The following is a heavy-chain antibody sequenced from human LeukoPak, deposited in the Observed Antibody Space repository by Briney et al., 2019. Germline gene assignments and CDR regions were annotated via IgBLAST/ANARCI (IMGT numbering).Heavy chain of an antibody. CDR1: GFIFNSYG. CDR3: ARDKIVGATHFDY. Sequence: GGTLRLSCAASGFIFNSYGMSWVRQAPGEGLEWVASITGSTRTTYYADSVKGRFTISRDNGKNSLYLQMNRLTAEDTAVYYCARDKIVGATHFDYWGQGTLVTVSA. J-gene: IGHJ4*02. CDR2: ITGSTRTT. V-gene: IGHV3-21*01. D-gene: IGHD1-26*01.